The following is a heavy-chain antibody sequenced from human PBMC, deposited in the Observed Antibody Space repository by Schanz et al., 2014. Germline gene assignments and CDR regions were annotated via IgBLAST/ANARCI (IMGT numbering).Heavy chain of an antibody. V-gene: IGHV4-30-2*01. Sequence: QLQLQESGSGLVKPSQTLSLTCGVSGGSISSGGSSWNWIRLPPGKGLEWIGYIYHSGSTYYNPSLKSRVTISVDTSKNQFSLKLSSVTAADTAVSYCARAEINSGYARCYYGMDVWGQGTTVTVSS. CDR3: ARAEINSGYARCYYGMDV. CDR1: GGSISSGGSS. D-gene: IGHD5-12*01. J-gene: IGHJ6*02. CDR2: IYHSGST.